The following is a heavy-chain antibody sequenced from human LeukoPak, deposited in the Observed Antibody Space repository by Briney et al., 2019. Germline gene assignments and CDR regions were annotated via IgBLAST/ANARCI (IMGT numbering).Heavy chain of an antibody. Sequence: GGSLRLSCVVSGFTFSNYALSWVRQAPGKGLEWVSTLSDISNYTYYADSVKGRFTISRDKSKNTLYLQMNSLRAEDTAVYYCAKGEIYYDVSTGNFDSWGQGTLVTVSS. V-gene: IGHV3-23*01. CDR1: GFTFSNYA. J-gene: IGHJ4*02. D-gene: IGHD3-9*01. CDR3: AKGEIYYDVSTGNFDS. CDR2: LSDISNYT.